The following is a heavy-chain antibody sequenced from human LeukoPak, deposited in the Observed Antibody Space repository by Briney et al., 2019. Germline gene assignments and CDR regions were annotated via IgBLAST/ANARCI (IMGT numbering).Heavy chain of an antibody. V-gene: IGHV1-2*02. CDR2: FNSDSGFT. CDR3: ARNFEMKGFDP. Sequence: ASVKVSCKASGYTFTGYYMNWVRQAPGQGLGWMGWFNSDSGFTKYAQKFQGRVTMTMDTSITTVYMDLTRLTSDDTAVYYCARNFEMKGFDPWGQGTLVTVSS. CDR1: GYTFTGYY. D-gene: IGHD3-9*01. J-gene: IGHJ5*02.